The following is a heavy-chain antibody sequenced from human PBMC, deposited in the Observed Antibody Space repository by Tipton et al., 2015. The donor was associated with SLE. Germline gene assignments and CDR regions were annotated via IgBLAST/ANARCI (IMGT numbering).Heavy chain of an antibody. CDR3: ARPTVGDSDAFDI. Sequence: TLSLTCTVSGGSISSYYWSWIRQPPGKGLEWIGYIYYSGSTNYNPSLKSRVTISVDTSKNQFSLKLSSVTAADTAVYYCARPTVGDSDAFDIWGQGTMVTVSS. CDR2: IYYSGST. CDR1: GGSISSYY. D-gene: IGHD1-26*01. J-gene: IGHJ3*02. V-gene: IGHV4-59*08.